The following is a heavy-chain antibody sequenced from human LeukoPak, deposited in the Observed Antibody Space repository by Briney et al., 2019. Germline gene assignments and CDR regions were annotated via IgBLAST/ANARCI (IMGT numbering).Heavy chain of an antibody. CDR3: ARDWSVQSYDY. CDR2: ISSSGSTI. D-gene: IGHD3-3*01. V-gene: IGHV3-11*04. CDR1: GFTFSDYY. Sequence: GGSLRLSCAASGFTFSDYYMTWIRQAPGKGLEWVSYISSSGSTIYYADSVKGRFTISRNNAKNSLYLQMNSLRAEDRALYYCARDWSVQSYDYWRQGTQVTVSS. J-gene: IGHJ4*02.